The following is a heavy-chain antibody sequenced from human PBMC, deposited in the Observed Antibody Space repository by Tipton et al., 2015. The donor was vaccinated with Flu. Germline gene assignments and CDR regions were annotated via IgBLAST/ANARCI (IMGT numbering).Heavy chain of an antibody. D-gene: IGHD4-11*01. CDR2: MSYSGRT. CDR1: GGSVRTYY. CDR3: ARDGGDYSKPCGLDV. J-gene: IGHJ6*02. Sequence: TLSLTCTVSGGSVRTYYWTWIRQPPGKGLEWIGHMSYSGRTDYNPSLKSRVTISIDPSKNQFSLKLTSVTAADTALYYCARDGGDYSKPCGLDVWGQGTPVSVSS. V-gene: IGHV4-59*02.